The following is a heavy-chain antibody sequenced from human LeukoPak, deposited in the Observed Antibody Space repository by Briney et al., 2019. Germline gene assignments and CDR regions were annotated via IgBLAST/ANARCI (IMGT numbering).Heavy chain of an antibody. CDR3: AGAPSYGWFDP. J-gene: IGHJ5*02. CDR2: IYYSGST. CDR1: GGSISSYY. Sequence: SETLSLTCTVSGGSISSYYWSWIRQPPGKGLEWIGYIYYSGSTNYNPSLKSRVTISVDTSKNQFSLKLSSVTAADTAVYYCAGAPSYGWFDPWGQGTLVTVSS. D-gene: IGHD3-10*01. V-gene: IGHV4-59*01.